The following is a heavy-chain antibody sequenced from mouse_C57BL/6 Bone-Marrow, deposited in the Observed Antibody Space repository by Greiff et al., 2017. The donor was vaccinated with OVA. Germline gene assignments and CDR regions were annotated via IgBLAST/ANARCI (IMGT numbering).Heavy chain of an antibody. CDR1: GFSLTSYA. V-gene: IGHV2-9-1*01. Sequence: VQVVESGPGLVAPSQSLSITCTVSGFSLTSYAISWVRQPPGKGLEWLGVIWPGGGTNYNSALKSRLSISKDNSKSQVFLQMNSLQTDDTARYYCARSFYSTRWYFDVWGTGTTVTVSS. CDR3: ARSFYSTRWYFDV. CDR2: IWPGGGT. J-gene: IGHJ1*03. D-gene: IGHD1-1*01.